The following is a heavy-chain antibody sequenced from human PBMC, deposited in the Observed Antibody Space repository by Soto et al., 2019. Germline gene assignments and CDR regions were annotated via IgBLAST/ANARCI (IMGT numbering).Heavy chain of an antibody. V-gene: IGHV3-33*06. D-gene: IGHD2-15*01. CDR2: IWYDGSNK. Sequence: GGSLRLSCAASGFTFSSYGMHWVRQAPGKGLEWVAVIWYDGSNKYYADSVKGRFTISRDNSKNTLYLQMNILRAEDTAVYYCAKDAGYCSGGTCYQIFAYWGQGTLVTVSS. CDR3: AKDAGYCSGGTCYQIFAY. CDR1: GFTFSSYG. J-gene: IGHJ4*02.